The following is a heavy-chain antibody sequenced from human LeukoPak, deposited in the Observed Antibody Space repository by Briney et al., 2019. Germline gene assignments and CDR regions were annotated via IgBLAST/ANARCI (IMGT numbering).Heavy chain of an antibody. D-gene: IGHD4-23*01. V-gene: IGHV4-59*01. CDR2: IYYSGST. CDR3: ARVGTGGGGNSRPDFDY. CDR1: GGSISSYY. Sequence: SETLSLTCTISGGSISSYYWSWIRQPPGKGLEWIGYIYYSGSTNYNPSLKSRVTISVDTSKNQFSLKLSSVTAADTAVYYCARVGTGGGGNSRPDFDYWGQGTLVTVSS. J-gene: IGHJ4*02.